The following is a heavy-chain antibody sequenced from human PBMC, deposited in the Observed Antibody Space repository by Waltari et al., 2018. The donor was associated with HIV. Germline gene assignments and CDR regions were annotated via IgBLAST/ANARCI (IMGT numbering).Heavy chain of an antibody. J-gene: IGHJ6*02. CDR2: ISTSSRYI. D-gene: IGHD2-8*01. V-gene: IGHV3-21*01. CDR3: AREGFCSNGVCSHYYGMDV. CDR1: GFTFSSYS. Sequence: EVQLVESGGGLVKPGGSLRLSCAASGFTFSSYSMNWVRQAPGKGLEWVSSISTSSRYIYYADSLKGRFTISRDNAKNSLYLQMNSLRAEDTAVYYCAREGFCSNGVCSHYYGMDVWGQGTTVTVSS.